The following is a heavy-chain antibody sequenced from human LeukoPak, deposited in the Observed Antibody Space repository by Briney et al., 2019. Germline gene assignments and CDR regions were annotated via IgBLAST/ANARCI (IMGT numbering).Heavy chain of an antibody. CDR2: ISGSGGST. V-gene: IGHV3-23*01. Sequence: PGRSLRLSCAASGFTFSSYAMHWVRQAPGKGLEWVSAISGSGGSTYYADSVKGRFTISRDNSKNTLYLQMNSLRAEDTAVYYCAKNPGAPGMQCDYWGQGTLVTVSS. J-gene: IGHJ4*02. CDR3: AKNPGAPGMQCDY. CDR1: GFTFSSYA. D-gene: IGHD2-8*01.